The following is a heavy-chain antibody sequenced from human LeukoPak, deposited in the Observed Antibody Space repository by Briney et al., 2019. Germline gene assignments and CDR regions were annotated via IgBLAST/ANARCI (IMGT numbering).Heavy chain of an antibody. D-gene: IGHD2-15*01. J-gene: IGHJ4*02. Sequence: GGSPRLSCVASGFTFISSAMSWGCHGPGKGLEWVSGIDSGRSTYYADSVRGRFTISRDNPKNTLYLQMNSLTAEDTAIYYCARRCGGCSRVWGQGTLVTVSS. CDR2: IDSGRST. V-gene: IGHV3-23*01. CDR1: GFTFISSA. CDR3: ARRCGGCSRV.